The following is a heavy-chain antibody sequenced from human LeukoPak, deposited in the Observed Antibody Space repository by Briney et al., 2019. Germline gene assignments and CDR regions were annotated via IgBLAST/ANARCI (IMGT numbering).Heavy chain of an antibody. CDR1: GFTFSDYY. Sequence: GGSLRLSCAASGFTFSDYYMSWIRQAPGKGLEWISYISGSGSTIYYADSVKGRFTISRDNAKNSLYLQMNSLRAEDTAVYYCASHPIAEGYFDYWGQGTLVTVSS. CDR3: ASHPIAEGYFDY. D-gene: IGHD6-13*01. V-gene: IGHV3-11*01. CDR2: ISGSGSTI. J-gene: IGHJ4*02.